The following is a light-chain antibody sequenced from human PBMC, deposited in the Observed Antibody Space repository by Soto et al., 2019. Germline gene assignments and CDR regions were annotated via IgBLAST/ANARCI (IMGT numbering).Light chain of an antibody. Sequence: SSWLAQPPSGSVAPGQKAEISCGGDNIESTGVHWYQQRPGQAPVLVVYDDSDRPSEIPERFSGSNSGNTATLTISRVEAGDEADYYCQVWHSGSHQYVFGAGTKVNVL. J-gene: IGLJ1*01. CDR2: DDS. CDR3: QVWHSGSHQYV. CDR1: NIESTG. V-gene: IGLV3-21*02.